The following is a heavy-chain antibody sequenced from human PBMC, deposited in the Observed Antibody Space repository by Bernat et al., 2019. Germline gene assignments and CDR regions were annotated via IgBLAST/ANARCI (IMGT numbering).Heavy chain of an antibody. CDR2: ISYDGSNK. J-gene: IGHJ5*02. CDR1: GFTFSSYA. Sequence: QVQLVESGGGVVQPGRSLRLSCAASGFTFSSYAMHWVRQAPGKGLEWVAVISYDGSNKYYADSVKGRFTISRDNSKNSLYLQMNSLRAEDTAVYYCARYYGSGSYYNSNGNWFDPWGQGTLVTVSS. D-gene: IGHD3-10*01. CDR3: ARYYGSGSYYNSNGNWFDP. V-gene: IGHV3-30*07.